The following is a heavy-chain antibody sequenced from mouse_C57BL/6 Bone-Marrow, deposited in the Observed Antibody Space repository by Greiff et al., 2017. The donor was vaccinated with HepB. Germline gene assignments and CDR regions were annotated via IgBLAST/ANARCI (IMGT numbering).Heavy chain of an antibody. D-gene: IGHD2-4*01. J-gene: IGHJ3*01. Sequence: QVQLQQPGAELVKPGASVKMSCKASGYTFTSYWITWVKPRPGQGLEWIGDIYPGSGSTNYNEKFKSKATLTVDTSSSTAYMQLSSLTSEDSAVYYCAREDDYGAWFAYWGQGTLVTVSA. V-gene: IGHV1-55*01. CDR1: GYTFTSYW. CDR2: IYPGSGST. CDR3: AREDDYGAWFAY.